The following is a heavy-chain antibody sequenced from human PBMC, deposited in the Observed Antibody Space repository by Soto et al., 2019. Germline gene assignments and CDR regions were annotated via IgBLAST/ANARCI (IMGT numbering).Heavy chain of an antibody. CDR3: TRATAVSFDY. D-gene: IGHD2-2*01. CDR1: GFTFSSYW. CDR2: INADASST. Sequence: EVQLVESGGDLVQPGGSLRLSCVASGFTFSSYWMHWVRQAPGQGLVWVSRINADASSTSNADSVKGRFTISRDNGQNTIYLQMNSLRAEDTAVYYCTRATAVSFDYWGQGTLVTVSS. J-gene: IGHJ4*02. V-gene: IGHV3-74*01.